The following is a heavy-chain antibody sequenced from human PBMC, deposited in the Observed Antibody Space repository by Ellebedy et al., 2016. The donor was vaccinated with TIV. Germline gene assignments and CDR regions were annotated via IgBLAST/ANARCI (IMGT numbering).Heavy chain of an antibody. CDR2: ISYDGSNK. J-gene: IGHJ4*02. CDR1: GSTFGSYG. D-gene: IGHD5-12*01. Sequence: GGSLRLXXAASGSTFGSYGMHWVRQAPGKGLEWVAVISYDGSNKYYADSVKGRFTISRDNSKDTLYLQMNSLRVDDTAIYYCATEGSGYDLNHWGQGTLVTVSS. CDR3: ATEGSGYDLNH. V-gene: IGHV3-30*03.